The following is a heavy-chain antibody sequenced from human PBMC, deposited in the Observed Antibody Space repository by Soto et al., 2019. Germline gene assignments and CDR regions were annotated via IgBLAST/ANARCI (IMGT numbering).Heavy chain of an antibody. Sequence: EVQLVESGGELVQPGGSLRLSCVASGFTFRTYAMNWVRQAPGKGLEWVASISSSGSPKNHADSVRGRFTISRDNTNNSLYLQMTGLIVEDTAIYFCARGLGDYDCWGQGALVTVSS. CDR2: ISSSGSPK. CDR3: ARGLGDYDC. D-gene: IGHD4-17*01. J-gene: IGHJ4*02. CDR1: GFTFRTYA. V-gene: IGHV3-48*03.